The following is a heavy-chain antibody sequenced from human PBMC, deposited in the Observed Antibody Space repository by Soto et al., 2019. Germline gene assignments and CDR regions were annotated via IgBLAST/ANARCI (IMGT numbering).Heavy chain of an antibody. CDR3: ARGTNGDYVRDYYYMDV. CDR2: IWYDGSNK. J-gene: IGHJ6*03. Sequence: GGSLRLSCAASGFTFSSYGMHWVRQAPGKGLEWVAVIWYDGSNKYYADSVKGRFTISRDNSKNTLYLQMNSLRAEDTAVYYCARGTNGDYVRDYYYMDVWGKGTTVTVSS. CDR1: GFTFSSYG. D-gene: IGHD4-17*01. V-gene: IGHV3-33*01.